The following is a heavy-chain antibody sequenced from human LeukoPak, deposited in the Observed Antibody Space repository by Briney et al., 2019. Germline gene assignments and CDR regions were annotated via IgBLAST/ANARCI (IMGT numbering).Heavy chain of an antibody. J-gene: IGHJ4*02. CDR1: GGSISSYY. V-gene: IGHV4-4*07. CDR3: ARVGPTWIQLWHRYHYFDY. Sequence: PSETLSLTCTVSGGSISSYYWSWIRQPAGKGLEWIGSIYHSGSTYYNPSLKSRVTISVDTSKNQFSLKLSSVTAADTAVYYCARVGPTWIQLWHRYHYFDYWGQGTLVTVSS. CDR2: IYHSGST. D-gene: IGHD5-18*01.